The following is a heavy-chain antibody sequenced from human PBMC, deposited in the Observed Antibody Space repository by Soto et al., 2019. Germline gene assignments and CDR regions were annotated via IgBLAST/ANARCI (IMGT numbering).Heavy chain of an antibody. V-gene: IGHV3-33*01. Sequence: GGSLRLSCAASGFTFNNYGMHWVRQAPGKGLEWVAVIWNDGSGYYYADSVKGRFTISRDNAKNTLYLQMNSLRAEDTAVYYCARVAGAAAGTGDNWFDPWGQGTLVTVSS. CDR3: ARVAGAAAGTGDNWFDP. J-gene: IGHJ5*02. CDR2: IWNDGSGY. D-gene: IGHD6-13*01. CDR1: GFTFNNYG.